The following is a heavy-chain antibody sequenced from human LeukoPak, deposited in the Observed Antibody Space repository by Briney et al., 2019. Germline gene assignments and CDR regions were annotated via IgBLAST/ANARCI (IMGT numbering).Heavy chain of an antibody. CDR3: ARVTILGNYYYYYMDV. D-gene: IGHD3-9*01. CDR1: GYTFTCYG. CDR2: ISAYNGNT. Sequence: ASVKVSCKASGYTFTCYGISWVRPAPGQGLEWMGWISAYNGNTNYAQKLQGRVTMTTDTSTSTAYMELRSLRSDDTAVYYCARVTILGNYYYYYMDVWGKGTTVTVSS. J-gene: IGHJ6*03. V-gene: IGHV1-18*01.